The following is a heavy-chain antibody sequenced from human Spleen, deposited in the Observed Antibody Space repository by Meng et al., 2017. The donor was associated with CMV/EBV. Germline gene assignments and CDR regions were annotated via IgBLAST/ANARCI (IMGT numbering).Heavy chain of an antibody. CDR1: GFTFDDYA. CDR2: ITWNSGRI. V-gene: IGHV3-9*01. J-gene: IGHJ6*02. Sequence: GGSLRLSCAASGFTFDDYAMNWVRQGPGKGLEWVSGITWNSGRIGYADAVKGRFTISRDNAKNSLYLQMNSLRTEDTALYYCAKDTDYYYGMDVWGQGTTVTVSS. CDR3: AKDTDYYYGMDV.